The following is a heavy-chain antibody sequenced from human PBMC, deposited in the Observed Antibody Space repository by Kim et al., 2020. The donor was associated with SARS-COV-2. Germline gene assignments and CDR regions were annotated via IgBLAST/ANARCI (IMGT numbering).Heavy chain of an antibody. Sequence: ASVTVSCKASGYTFTDYSIHWVRQAPGRGLEWMAWISTDSGATNNAQKFQDRITLTRDTSINTTYMELRSLRSDDTAAYFCARGDTVVASRYYYAMDVWGQGPTVTLSS. J-gene: IGHJ6*02. CDR3: ARGDTVVASRYYYAMDV. V-gene: IGHV1-2*02. CDR1: GYTFTDYS. CDR2: ISTDSGAT. D-gene: IGHD2-21*01.